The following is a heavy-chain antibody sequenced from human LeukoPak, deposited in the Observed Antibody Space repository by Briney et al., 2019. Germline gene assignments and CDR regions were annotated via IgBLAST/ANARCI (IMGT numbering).Heavy chain of an antibody. D-gene: IGHD3-9*01. CDR2: INPNSGGT. Sequence: ASVKVSCKVTGYTLTEFSMHWVRQAPGQGLEWMGWINPNSGGTNYAQKFQGRVTMTRDTSISTAYMELSRLRSDDTAVYYCARDVLRYFDWSTGDNFDYWGQGTLVTVSS. J-gene: IGHJ4*02. V-gene: IGHV1-2*02. CDR1: GYTLTEFS. CDR3: ARDVLRYFDWSTGDNFDY.